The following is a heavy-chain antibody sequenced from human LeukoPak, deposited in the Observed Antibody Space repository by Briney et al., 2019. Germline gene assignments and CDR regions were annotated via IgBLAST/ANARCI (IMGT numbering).Heavy chain of an antibody. CDR1: GGSFMGYY. J-gene: IGHJ4*02. CDR3: ARGRYSSGPFDY. V-gene: IGHV4-34*01. CDR2: INHRGST. Sequence: SGPRALPCAVSGGSFMGYYWSGIRKPPGKGREWIGEINHRGSTNYNPSLKSRVTISVDTSKNQFSLKLSSVTAADTAVYYCARGRYSSGPFDYWGQGTLVPVSS. D-gene: IGHD6-19*01.